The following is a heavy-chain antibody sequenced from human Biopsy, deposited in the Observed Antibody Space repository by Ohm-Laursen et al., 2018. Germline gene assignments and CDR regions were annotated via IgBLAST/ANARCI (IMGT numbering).Heavy chain of an antibody. CDR2: INPHSGTT. V-gene: IGHV1-2*02. CDR3: ARAPAPTFPVNFFDY. J-gene: IGHJ4*02. CDR1: GYTFTGQY. D-gene: IGHD2-2*01. Sequence: SVKVSCKASGYTFTGQYLHWVRQVPGQGLEWMGWINPHSGTTKFAQDFQGRVTMTRDTSITTAYMELRRLRSDDTAVYYCARAPAPTFPVNFFDYWGQGTLVTVSS.